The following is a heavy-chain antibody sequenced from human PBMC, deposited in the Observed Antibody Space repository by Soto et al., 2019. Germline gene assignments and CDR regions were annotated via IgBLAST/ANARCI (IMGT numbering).Heavy chain of an antibody. CDR1: GGSFSGNY. CDR2: IDHSGST. D-gene: IGHD4-17*01. CDR3: ARGHDYAGRIAMDV. J-gene: IGHJ6*02. V-gene: IGHV4-34*02. Sequence: QVQLQQWGAGLLKPSETLSLTCAVYGGSFSGNYWTWIRQPPGKGLEWIGEIDHSGSTNYNASLKSRVSISVDTSKNQFSLKLTSLTAADTAVFYCARGHDYAGRIAMDVWGQGTTVTVSS.